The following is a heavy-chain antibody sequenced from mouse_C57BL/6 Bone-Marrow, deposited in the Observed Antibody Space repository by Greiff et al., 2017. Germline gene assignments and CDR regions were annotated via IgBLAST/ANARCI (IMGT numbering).Heavy chain of an antibody. Sequence: EVKLEESGGGLVQPGGSLSLSCAASGFTFTDYYMSWVRQPPGKALEWLGFIRNKANGYTTEYSASVKGRFTISRDNSQSILYLQMNALRAEDSATYYCASWSWFAYWGQGTLVTVSA. CDR3: ASWSWFAY. CDR1: GFTFTDYY. J-gene: IGHJ3*01. V-gene: IGHV7-3*01. CDR2: IRNKANGYTT.